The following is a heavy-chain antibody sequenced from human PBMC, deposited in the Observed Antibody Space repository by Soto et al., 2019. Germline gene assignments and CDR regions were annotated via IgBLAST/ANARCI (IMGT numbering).Heavy chain of an antibody. D-gene: IGHD5-12*01. V-gene: IGHV3-30*18. CDR3: AKGYSGYDSSDY. J-gene: IGHJ4*02. Sequence: QVQLVESGRGVVQPGRSLRLSCAASGFTFSSYGMHWVRQAPGKGLEWVAVISYDGSNKYYADSVKGRFTISRDNSKHTLYLQMNSLRAEDTAVYYCAKGYSGYDSSDYWGQGTLVTVSS. CDR1: GFTFSSYG. CDR2: ISYDGSNK.